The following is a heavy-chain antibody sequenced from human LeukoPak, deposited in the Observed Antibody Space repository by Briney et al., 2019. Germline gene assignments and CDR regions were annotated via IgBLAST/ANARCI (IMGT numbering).Heavy chain of an antibody. J-gene: IGHJ3*02. V-gene: IGHV4-34*01. Sequence: SETLSLTCAVYGGSFSGYYWSWIRQPPGKGLEWIGEINHSGSTNYNPSLKSRVTISVDTSKNQFSLKLSSVTAADTAVYYCARGSVTNPTDAFDISGQGTMVTVSS. D-gene: IGHD4-17*01. CDR2: INHSGST. CDR1: GGSFSGYY. CDR3: ARGSVTNPTDAFDI.